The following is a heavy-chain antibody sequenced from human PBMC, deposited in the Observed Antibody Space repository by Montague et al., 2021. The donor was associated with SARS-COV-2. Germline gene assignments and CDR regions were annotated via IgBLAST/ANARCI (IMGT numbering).Heavy chain of an antibody. Sequence: SETLSLTCTVSGGSIISSSYYWGWIRQPPGIFLEWIVYIYYSGSTNYTPSLKSRVTISVDTSKNQFSLKLISVTAADTSVYYCARGFDYWGQGTLVTVSS. V-gene: IGHV4-61*05. CDR3: ARGFDY. J-gene: IGHJ4*02. CDR2: IYYSGST. CDR1: GGSIISSSYY.